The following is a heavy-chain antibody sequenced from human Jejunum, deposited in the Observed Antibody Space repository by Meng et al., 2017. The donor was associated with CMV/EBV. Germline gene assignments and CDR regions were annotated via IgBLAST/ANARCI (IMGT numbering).Heavy chain of an antibody. V-gene: IGHV4-39*07. J-gene: IGHJ4*02. Sequence: GPVWVSASSIRHLTCNVSARSNGIGTTHWCWIRQPPGNGLDWIGTIVYSTNTYHNPSLTSRVTISMDTSKNQYSLNLNSVTAADTAVYYCVRVGALQLRLPGYWGQGILVTVSS. D-gene: IGHD5-24*01. CDR2: IVYSTNT. CDR3: VRVGALQLRLPGY. CDR1: ARSNGIGTTH.